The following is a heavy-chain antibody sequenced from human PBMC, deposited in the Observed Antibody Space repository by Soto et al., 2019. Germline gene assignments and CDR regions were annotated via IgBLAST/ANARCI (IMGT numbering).Heavy chain of an antibody. CDR2: ISAYNGNT. Sequence: ASVKVSCKASGGTFSSYAISWVRQAPGQGLEWMGWISAYNGNTNYAQKLQGRVTMTTDTSTSTAYMELRSLRSDDTAVYYCARALYCSGGSCYWFDPWGQGTLVTVSS. CDR1: GGTFSSYA. D-gene: IGHD2-15*01. J-gene: IGHJ5*02. V-gene: IGHV1-18*01. CDR3: ARALYCSGGSCYWFDP.